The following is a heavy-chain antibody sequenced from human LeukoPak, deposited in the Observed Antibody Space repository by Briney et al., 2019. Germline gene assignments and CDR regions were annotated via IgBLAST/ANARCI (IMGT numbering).Heavy chain of an antibody. J-gene: IGHJ4*02. D-gene: IGHD6-19*01. V-gene: IGHV3-23*01. CDR3: AKDTGVYSSGWYPYFDY. CDR2: ISGSGGNT. Sequence: GGSLRLSCAASGFTFDDYAMHWVRQAPGKGLEWVSAISGSGGNTYYADSVKGRFTISRDNSRNTLYLQMNSLRAEDTAVYYCAKDTGVYSSGWYPYFDYWGQGTLVTVSS. CDR1: GFTFDDYA.